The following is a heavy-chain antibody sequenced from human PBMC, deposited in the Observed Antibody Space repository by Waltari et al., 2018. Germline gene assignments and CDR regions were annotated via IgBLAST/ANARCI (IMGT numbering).Heavy chain of an antibody. J-gene: IGHJ3*02. Sequence: EVQLLESGGGLVQPGGSLGLSCAASGFTFSSYAMSWVRQAPGKGLEWVSAISGSGGSTYYADSVKGRFTISRDNSKNTLYLQMNSLRAEDTAVYYCAKAKIRYFDSEDAFDIWGQGTMVTVSS. V-gene: IGHV3-23*01. D-gene: IGHD3-9*01. CDR1: GFTFSSYA. CDR3: AKAKIRYFDSEDAFDI. CDR2: ISGSGGST.